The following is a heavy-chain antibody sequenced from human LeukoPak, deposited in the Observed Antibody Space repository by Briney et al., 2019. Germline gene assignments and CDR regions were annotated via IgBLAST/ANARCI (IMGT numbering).Heavy chain of an antibody. CDR3: ARALGCVDFWSGCYFDY. CDR2: IYSGGST. Sequence: GGSLRLSCAASGFTVSSNYMSWVRQAPGKGLEWVSVIYSGGSTYYADSVKGRFTISRDNSKNTLYLQMNSLRAEDTAVYYGARALGCVDFWSGCYFDYWGQGTLVTVSS. D-gene: IGHD3-3*01. V-gene: IGHV3-66*02. CDR1: GFTVSSNY. J-gene: IGHJ4*02.